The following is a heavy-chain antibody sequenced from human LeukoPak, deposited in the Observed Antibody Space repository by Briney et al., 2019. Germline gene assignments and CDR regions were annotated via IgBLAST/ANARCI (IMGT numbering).Heavy chain of an antibody. CDR1: GASISSDY. CDR3: ARVVAVAGTGARYYYYGMDV. Sequence: SETLSLTRTVSGASISSDYWVWIRQPPGKGLEWIGSIYYSGSTYYNPSLKSRVTISVDTSKNQFSLKLSSVTAADTAVYYCARVVAVAGTGARYYYYGMDVWGQGTTVTVSS. CDR2: IYYSGST. D-gene: IGHD6-19*01. V-gene: IGHV4-39*07. J-gene: IGHJ6*02.